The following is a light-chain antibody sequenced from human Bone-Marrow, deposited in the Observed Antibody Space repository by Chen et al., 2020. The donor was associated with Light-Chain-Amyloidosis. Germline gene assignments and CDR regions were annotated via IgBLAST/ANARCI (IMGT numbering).Light chain of an antibody. CDR1: ALPKQY. CDR3: QSADSSGTYKV. CDR2: KDS. Sequence: SYELPQPPSVSVSPGHTARITCSGDALPKQYAYWYQQKPGQAPVLVIYKDSERPSGIPERFSGSSSGTTVTLTISGVQAEDEADYYCQSADSSGTYKVFGTGTKVTVL. J-gene: IGLJ1*01. V-gene: IGLV3-25*02.